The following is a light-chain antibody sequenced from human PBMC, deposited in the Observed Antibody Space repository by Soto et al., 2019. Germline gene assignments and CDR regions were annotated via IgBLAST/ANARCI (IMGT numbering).Light chain of an antibody. CDR3: PPFGWPPN. CDR2: GAS. Sequence: EIVLTQSPGTLSLSPGERATLSCRASQSVSRSYLAWYQQKLGQAPRLLIYGASSRATGIPDRFSGSGSGEGFTLNNSQMEAEGFKVEFWPPFGWPPNFGGRTKVEIK. V-gene: IGKV3-20*01. J-gene: IGKJ4*01. CDR1: QSVSRSY.